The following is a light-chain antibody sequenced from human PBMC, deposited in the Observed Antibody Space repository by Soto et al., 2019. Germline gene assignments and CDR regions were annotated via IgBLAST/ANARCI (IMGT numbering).Light chain of an antibody. Sequence: DLQMTQSPSSLSASLGDSVTITCQASQDISNYLNWYQQKPGKAPKLLIYDASNLETGVPSRFSGKGSGTDFTFTISSLQAEDIATYYCQQYHNLLTFGGGTKVEIK. V-gene: IGKV1-33*01. CDR1: QDISNY. CDR3: QQYHNLLT. J-gene: IGKJ4*01. CDR2: DAS.